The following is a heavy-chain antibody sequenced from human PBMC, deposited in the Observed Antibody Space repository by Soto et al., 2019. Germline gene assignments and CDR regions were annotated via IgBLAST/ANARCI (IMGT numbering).Heavy chain of an antibody. V-gene: IGHV3-23*01. Sequence: GGSLRLSCAASGFTFSSYAMSWVRQVPGKGLEWVSAISGSGGSTYYADSVKGRFTISRDNSKNTLYLQMNSLRTEDTAVHYCAKDRVDPAMVLIYWGQGTLVTVSS. J-gene: IGHJ4*02. D-gene: IGHD5-18*01. CDR2: ISGSGGST. CDR1: GFTFSSYA. CDR3: AKDRVDPAMVLIY.